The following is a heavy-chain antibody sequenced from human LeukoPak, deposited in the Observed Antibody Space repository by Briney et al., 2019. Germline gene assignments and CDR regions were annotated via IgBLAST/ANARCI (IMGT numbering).Heavy chain of an antibody. Sequence: GGSLRLSCAASGFTFSSYWMSWVRQVPGKGLEWVANIKQDGSEKYYVDSVKGRFTISRDNAKNSLYLQMNSLRAEDTAVYYCARDWYSGYLGERLGYWGQGTLVTVSS. CDR1: GFTFSSYW. CDR2: IKQDGSEK. J-gene: IGHJ4*02. CDR3: ARDWYSGYLGERLGY. D-gene: IGHD3-16*01. V-gene: IGHV3-7*03.